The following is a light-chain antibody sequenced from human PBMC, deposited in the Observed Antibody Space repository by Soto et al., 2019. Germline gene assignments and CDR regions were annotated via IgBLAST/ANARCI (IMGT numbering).Light chain of an antibody. V-gene: IGKV3-11*01. J-gene: IGKJ1*01. CDR2: DVS. CDR3: QQRSNWPRT. Sequence: IVLIHYPATLSVSPGERAALSARASQNISNYLIWYQQKPGQAPRLLIYDVSNRATDIPARFSGSGSGTDFTLTISSLEPEDLAVYYCQQRSNWPRTFGQGTKVDIK. CDR1: QNISNY.